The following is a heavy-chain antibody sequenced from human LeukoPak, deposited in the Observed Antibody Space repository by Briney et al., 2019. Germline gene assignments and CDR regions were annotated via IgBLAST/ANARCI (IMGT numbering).Heavy chain of an antibody. CDR2: IYYSGST. Sequence: SETLSLTCTVSGGSISSYYWSWIRQPPGKGLEWIGYIYYSGSTNYNPSLKSRVTISVDTSKNQFSLKLSSVTAADTAVYYCARSSADTVTTGTFDYWGQGTLVTVSS. CDR3: ARSSADTVTTGTFDY. D-gene: IGHD4-17*01. CDR1: GGSISSYY. J-gene: IGHJ4*02. V-gene: IGHV4-59*01.